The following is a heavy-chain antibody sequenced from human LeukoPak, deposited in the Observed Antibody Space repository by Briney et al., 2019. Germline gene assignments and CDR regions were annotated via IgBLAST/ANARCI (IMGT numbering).Heavy chain of an antibody. CDR3: ARQSITVAGISFDY. J-gene: IGHJ4*02. CDR1: GGSISSGGYY. Sequence: SETLSLTCTVSGGSISSGGYYWSWIRQPPGKGLEWIGYIYHSGSTYYNPSPKSRVTISVDRSKNQFSLKLSSVTAADTAVYYCARQSITVAGISFDYWGQGTLVTVSS. V-gene: IGHV4-30-2*01. CDR2: IYHSGST. D-gene: IGHD6-19*01.